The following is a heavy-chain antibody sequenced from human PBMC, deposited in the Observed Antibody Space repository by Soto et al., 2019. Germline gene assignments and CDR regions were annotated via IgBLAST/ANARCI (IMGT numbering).Heavy chain of an antibody. Sequence: GESLKLSCKGSGYSFTSYWIGWVRQMPGKGLEWRGIIYPGDSDTRYSPSFQGQVTISADKSISTAYLQWSSLKASDTAMYYCARSIVVVVGGYYYYYGLDVWGQGTTVTVSS. CDR1: GYSFTSYW. CDR3: ARSIVVVVGGYYYYYGLDV. J-gene: IGHJ6*02. D-gene: IGHD2-15*01. CDR2: IYPGDSDT. V-gene: IGHV5-51*01.